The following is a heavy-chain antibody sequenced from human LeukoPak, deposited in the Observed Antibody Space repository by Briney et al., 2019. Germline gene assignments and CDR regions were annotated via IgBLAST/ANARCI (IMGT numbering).Heavy chain of an antibody. D-gene: IGHD1-1*01. Sequence: SQTLSLTCTVSGGSISSGDYFWSWIRQPPGKGLEWIGYIYYSGSTYYNPSLKSRVTISLDTSKNQFSLKLTSVTAADTAVYFCASLAGTLSSYWYFDLWGRGTLVTVSS. V-gene: IGHV4-30-4*01. J-gene: IGHJ2*01. CDR2: IYYSGST. CDR1: GGSISSGDYF. CDR3: ASLAGTLSSYWYFDL.